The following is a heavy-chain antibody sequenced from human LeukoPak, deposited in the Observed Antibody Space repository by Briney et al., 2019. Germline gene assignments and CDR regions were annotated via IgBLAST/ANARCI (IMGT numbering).Heavy chain of an antibody. CDR1: GFTFSSYA. Sequence: PGGSLRLSCVASGFTFSSYAMSWVRQAPGKGLEWVSAISGSSGSTYYADSVKGRFTISRDNSKNTLYLQMNSLRAEDTALYYCAKPSAVGTIFGPFDYWGQGTLVTVSS. CDR3: AKPSAVGTIFGPFDY. J-gene: IGHJ4*02. CDR2: ISGSSGST. V-gene: IGHV3-23*01. D-gene: IGHD3-3*01.